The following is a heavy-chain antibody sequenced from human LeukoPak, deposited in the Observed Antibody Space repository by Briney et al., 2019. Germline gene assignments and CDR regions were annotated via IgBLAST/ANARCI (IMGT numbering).Heavy chain of an antibody. J-gene: IGHJ5*02. CDR3: ARDPSIAVALNWFDP. CDR2: IIPIFGIA. D-gene: IGHD6-19*01. CDR1: GCTFSSYA. Sequence: SVKVSCKASGCTFSSYAISWVRQAPGQGLEWMGRIIPIFGIANYAQKFQGRVTITADKSTSTAYMELSSLRSEDTAVYYCARDPSIAVALNWFDPWGQGTLVTVSS. V-gene: IGHV1-69*04.